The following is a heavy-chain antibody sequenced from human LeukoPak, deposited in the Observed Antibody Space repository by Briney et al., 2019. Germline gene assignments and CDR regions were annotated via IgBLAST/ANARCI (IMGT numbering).Heavy chain of an antibody. Sequence: GGSLRLSCAASGFTFSDYYMSWIRQPPGKGLEWVSYISSRGTTIDYADSVKGRFTISRDNAKNSLVLQMNSLRAEDTAVYYCAKAFRGVIIDFDYWGQGTLVTVSS. V-gene: IGHV3-11*01. CDR1: GFTFSDYY. CDR2: ISSRGTTI. CDR3: AKAFRGVIIDFDY. D-gene: IGHD3-10*01. J-gene: IGHJ4*02.